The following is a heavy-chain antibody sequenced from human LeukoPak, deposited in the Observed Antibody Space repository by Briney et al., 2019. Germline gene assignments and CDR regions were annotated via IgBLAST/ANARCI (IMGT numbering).Heavy chain of an antibody. V-gene: IGHV4-59*08. D-gene: IGHD1-26*01. CDR3: ARLASGSYGPLTPFDY. J-gene: IGHJ4*02. CDR2: IYYSGST. CDR1: GGSISSYY. Sequence: PSETLSLTCTVSGGSISSYYWSWIRQPPGKGLEWIGDIYYSGSTNYNPSLKSRVTISVDTFKNHFSLRLSSVTAADTAVYYSARLASGSYGPLTPFDYWGQGTLVTVSS.